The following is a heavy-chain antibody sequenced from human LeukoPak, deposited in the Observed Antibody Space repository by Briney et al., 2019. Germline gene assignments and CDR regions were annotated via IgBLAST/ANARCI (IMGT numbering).Heavy chain of an antibody. Sequence: GGSLRLSCAASGFTFSSYSRNWVRQAPGKGLEWVSSISSSSSYIYYADSVNGRFTISRDNAKNSLYLQMTSLRAEDTAVYHCARVGRKSPRLGYCSGGSCYSLGYWGQGTLVTVSS. V-gene: IGHV3-21*01. CDR1: GFTFSSYS. CDR3: ARVGRKSPRLGYCSGGSCYSLGY. CDR2: ISSSSSYI. D-gene: IGHD2-15*01. J-gene: IGHJ4*02.